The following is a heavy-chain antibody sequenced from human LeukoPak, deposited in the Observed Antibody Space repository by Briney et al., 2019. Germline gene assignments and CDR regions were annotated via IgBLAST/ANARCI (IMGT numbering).Heavy chain of an antibody. Sequence: GGSLRLSCAASGFTFSSYGMSWVRQAPGKGLEWVSAISVSGGSTYYADSVKGRFTISRDNSRNTVYLQMNSLGAEDTAVYYCARDVIYASEIYSYGDCLGQGTLVTVSS. CDR1: GFTFSSYG. J-gene: IGHJ4*02. CDR2: ISVSGGST. CDR3: ARDVIYASEIYSYGDC. D-gene: IGHD3-16*01. V-gene: IGHV3-23*01.